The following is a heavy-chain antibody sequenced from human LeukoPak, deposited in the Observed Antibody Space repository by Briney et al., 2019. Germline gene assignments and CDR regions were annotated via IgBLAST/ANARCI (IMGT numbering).Heavy chain of an antibody. J-gene: IGHJ4*02. CDR3: ARGGSYLVNDY. CDR2: IYYSGST. D-gene: IGHD3-16*01. Sequence: SETLSLTCTVSGDSLSSNYWSWLRQPPGKGLEWIGDIYYSGSTNYNPSLKSRVTISVDTSKNPFSLKLSSVTAADTAVYYCARGGSYLVNDYWGQGTLVAVSS. V-gene: IGHV4-59*01. CDR1: GDSLSSNY.